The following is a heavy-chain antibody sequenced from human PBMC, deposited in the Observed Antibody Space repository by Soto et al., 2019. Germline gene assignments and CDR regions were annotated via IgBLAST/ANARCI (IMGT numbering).Heavy chain of an antibody. CDR3: ARGYYYCYGMDV. Sequence: QVQLQESGPGLVKPSQTLSLTCTVSCGSISSGDYYCSWIRQPPGKGLEWIGYIYYSGSTSYNPSLQSRVTISVDTPKTQFSLKLSAVTAADTAVYYCARGYYYCYGMDVWGQGTTVTVSS. CDR2: IYYSGST. CDR1: CGSISSGDYY. V-gene: IGHV4-30-4*01. J-gene: IGHJ6*02.